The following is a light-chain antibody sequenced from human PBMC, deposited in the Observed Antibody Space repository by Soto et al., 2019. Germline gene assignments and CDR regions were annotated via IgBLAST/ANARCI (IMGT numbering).Light chain of an antibody. J-gene: IGKJ1*01. CDR1: QGIRND. CDR3: LQDYTYPRT. CDR2: GTS. Sequence: AIQMTQSPSSLSASVGDRVTITCRASQGIRNDLGWYQQRPGEAPKLLIYGTSNLQSEVPSRFSGSGSDTDFTLTISSLQPEDFATYYCLQDYTYPRTFGQGTKVEIK. V-gene: IGKV1-6*01.